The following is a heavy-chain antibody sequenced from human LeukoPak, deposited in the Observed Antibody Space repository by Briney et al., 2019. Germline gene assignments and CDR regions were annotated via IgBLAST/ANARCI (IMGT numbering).Heavy chain of an antibody. CDR2: ISSNGGST. Sequence: GGSLRLSCAASGFTFSSYAMHWVRQAPGKGLEYVSAISSNGGSTYYANSVKGRFTISRDNSKNTLYLQMGSLRAEDMAVYYCARDSSGYSPFDYWGQGTLVTVSS. D-gene: IGHD3-22*01. CDR1: GFTFSSYA. V-gene: IGHV3-64*01. J-gene: IGHJ4*02. CDR3: ARDSSGYSPFDY.